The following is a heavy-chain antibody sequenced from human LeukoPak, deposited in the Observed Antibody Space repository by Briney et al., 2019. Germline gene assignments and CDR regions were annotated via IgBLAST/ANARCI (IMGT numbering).Heavy chain of an antibody. CDR3: ARDARDSSGYYDWFDP. J-gene: IGHJ5*02. CDR1: GFTFSSYS. D-gene: IGHD3-22*01. CDR2: ISSSSSYI. V-gene: IGHV3-21*01. Sequence: GGSLRLSCAASGFTFSSYSMNWVRQAPGKGLEWVSSISSSSSYIYYADSVKGRFTIYRDNAKNSLYLQMNSLRAEDTAVYYCARDARDSSGYYDWFDPWGQGTLVTVSS.